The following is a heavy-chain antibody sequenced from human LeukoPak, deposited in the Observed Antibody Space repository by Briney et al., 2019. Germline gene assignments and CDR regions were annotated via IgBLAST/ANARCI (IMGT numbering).Heavy chain of an antibody. V-gene: IGHV1-2*02. Sequence: ASVKVSCKASGYTFTGHYMHWVRQAPGQGLKWMGWINPDTGATDIAQKFQGRVTMTRDTSISAAYMELSRLRSDDTAVYYCTRDHCSYINCYEDYYYGMDVWGQGTTVTVSS. CDR2: INPDTGAT. CDR1: GYTFTGHY. D-gene: IGHD2-2*01. CDR3: TRDHCSYINCYEDYYYGMDV. J-gene: IGHJ6*02.